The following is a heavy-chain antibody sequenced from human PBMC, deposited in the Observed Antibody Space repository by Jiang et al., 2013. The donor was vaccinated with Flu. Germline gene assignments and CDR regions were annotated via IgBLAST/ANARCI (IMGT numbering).Heavy chain of an antibody. V-gene: IGHV4-31*03. CDR3: AGRCSRTGCYAWFDP. D-gene: IGHD2-2*01. CDR2: IYNSGST. Sequence: GPGLVKPSQTLSLTCTVSGDSISSGNFYWSWIRQHPVQGLEWIGYIYNSGSTDYNPSLKGRVSMSVDTSKNQFFLNLNSVTAADTAVYYCAGRCSRTGCYAWFDPWGQGTLVTVSA. J-gene: IGHJ5*02. CDR1: GDSISSGNFY.